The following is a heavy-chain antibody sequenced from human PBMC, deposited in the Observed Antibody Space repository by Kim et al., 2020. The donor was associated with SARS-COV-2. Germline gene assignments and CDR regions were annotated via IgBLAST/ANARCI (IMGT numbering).Heavy chain of an antibody. D-gene: IGHD2-15*01. V-gene: IGHV4-39*01. CDR2: IYYSGST. CDR3: ARGQLLLNPNWFDR. J-gene: IGHJ5*02. Sequence: TLSLTCTVSGGSISSSSYYWGWIRQPPGKGLEWIGSIYYSGSTYYNPSLKSRVTISVDTSKNQFSLKLSSVTAADTAVYYCARGQLLLNPNWFDRWGQGTLVTVSS. CDR1: GGSISSSSYY.